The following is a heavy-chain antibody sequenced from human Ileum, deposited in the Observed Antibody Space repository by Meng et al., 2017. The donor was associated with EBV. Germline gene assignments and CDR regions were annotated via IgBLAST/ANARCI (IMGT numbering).Heavy chain of an antibody. Sequence: QVQLQESGQGLVKPSEPLSLTCTVSGGSISSYYWSWIRQPPGKGLEWIGYIYYSGSTNYNPSLKSRVTISVDTSKNQFSLNLSSVTAADTAVYYCARGGWSLDYWGQGTLVTVSS. V-gene: IGHV4-59*08. CDR3: ARGGWSLDY. CDR2: IYYSGST. D-gene: IGHD2-15*01. J-gene: IGHJ4*02. CDR1: GGSISSYY.